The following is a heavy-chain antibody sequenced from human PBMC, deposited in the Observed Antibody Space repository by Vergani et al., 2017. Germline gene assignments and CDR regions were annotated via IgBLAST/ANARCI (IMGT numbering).Heavy chain of an antibody. V-gene: IGHV5-10-1*03. CDR2: IDPSDSYT. CDR3: ARRVSSGWYPYYYYYMDV. CDR1: GYSFTSYW. Sequence: EVQLVQSGAEVKKPGESLRISCKGSGYSFTSYWISWVRQMPGKGLEWMGRIDPSDSYTNYSPSFQGHVTISADKSISTAYLQWSSLKASDIAMYYCARRVSSGWYPYYYYYMDVGGKGTTVTVSS. J-gene: IGHJ6*03. D-gene: IGHD6-19*01.